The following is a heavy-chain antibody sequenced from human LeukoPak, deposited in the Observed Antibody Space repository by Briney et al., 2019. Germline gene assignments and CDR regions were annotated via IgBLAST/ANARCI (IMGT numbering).Heavy chain of an antibody. Sequence: PGGSLRLSCAASGFTFSNAWMNWVRQAPGKGLEWVGRIKSKTDGGTTDYAAPVKGRFTISRDDSKNTLYLQMNSLKTEDTAVYYCTTDVGYYDFWSGYPTDYWGQGTLVTVSS. CDR1: GFTFSNAW. J-gene: IGHJ4*02. CDR2: IKSKTDGGTT. V-gene: IGHV3-15*07. D-gene: IGHD3-3*01. CDR3: TTDVGYYDFWSGYPTDY.